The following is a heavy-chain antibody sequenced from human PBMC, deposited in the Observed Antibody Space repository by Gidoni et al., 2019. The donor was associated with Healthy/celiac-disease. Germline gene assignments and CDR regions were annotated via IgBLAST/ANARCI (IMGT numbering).Heavy chain of an antibody. J-gene: IGHJ4*02. Sequence: EVQLVEYGGGLVQPGGSLRPSCAASGFTSSSCWMHWVRQAPGKGLVWVSRIDSDGSSTSYADSVKGRFTISRDNAKNTLYLQMNSLRAEDTAVYYCAREDMYSSGWYGHFDYWGQGTLVTVSS. D-gene: IGHD6-19*01. CDR1: GFTSSSCW. V-gene: IGHV3-74*01. CDR3: AREDMYSSGWYGHFDY. CDR2: IDSDGSST.